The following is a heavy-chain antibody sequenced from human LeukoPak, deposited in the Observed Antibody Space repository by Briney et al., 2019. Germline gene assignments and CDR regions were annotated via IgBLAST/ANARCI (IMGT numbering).Heavy chain of an antibody. D-gene: IGHD6-6*01. J-gene: IGHJ6*03. V-gene: IGHV4-34*01. Sequence: SETLSLTCAVYGGSFSGYYWSWIRQPPGKGLEWIGEINHSGSTNYNPSLKSRVTISVDTSKNQFSLKLSSVTAADTAVYYCVSDAAHYMDVWGKGTTVTVS. CDR3: VSDAAHYMDV. CDR1: GGSFSGYY. CDR2: INHSGST.